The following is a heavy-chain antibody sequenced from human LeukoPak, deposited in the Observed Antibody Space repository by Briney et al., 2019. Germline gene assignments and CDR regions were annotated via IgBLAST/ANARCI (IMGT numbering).Heavy chain of an antibody. D-gene: IGHD6-6*01. CDR3: ARDIAAREYYYYYYYMDV. V-gene: IGHV1-2*02. J-gene: IGHJ6*03. Sequence: ASVKVSCKASGYTFTDYYMYWVRQAPGQGLEWMGWINPNSGGTNYAQKFQGRVTMTRDTSISTAYMELSRLRSDDTAVYYCARDIAAREYYYYYYYMDVWGKGTTVTVSS. CDR2: INPNSGGT. CDR1: GYTFTDYY.